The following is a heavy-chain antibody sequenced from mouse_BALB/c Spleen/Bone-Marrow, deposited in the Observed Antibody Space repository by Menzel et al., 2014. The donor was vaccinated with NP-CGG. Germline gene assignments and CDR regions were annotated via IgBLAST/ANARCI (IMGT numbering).Heavy chain of an antibody. Sequence: EVKVAESGPGLVKPSQTVSLTCTVTGISITTGNYRWSWIRQFPGNKLEWIGYIYYSGTITYNPSLTSRTTITRDTSKNQFFLEMNSLTAEDTATYYCARELYYFDYWGQGTTLTVSS. CDR1: GISITTGNYR. J-gene: IGHJ2*01. CDR2: IYYSGTI. V-gene: IGHV3-5*02. CDR3: ARELYYFDY.